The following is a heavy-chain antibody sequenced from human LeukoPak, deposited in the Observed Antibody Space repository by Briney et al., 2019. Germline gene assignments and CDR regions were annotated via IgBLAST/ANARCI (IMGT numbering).Heavy chain of an antibody. CDR1: GFDFSNYW. V-gene: IGHV3-21*05. CDR3: ATEGFP. CDR2: ISSSSSYT. Sequence: GGSLRLSCAASGFDFSNYWMYWVRQAPGKGLEWVSYISSSSSYTNYADSVKGRFTISRDNAKNSLYLQMNSLRAEDTAVYYCATEGFPWGQGTLVTVSS. J-gene: IGHJ5*02.